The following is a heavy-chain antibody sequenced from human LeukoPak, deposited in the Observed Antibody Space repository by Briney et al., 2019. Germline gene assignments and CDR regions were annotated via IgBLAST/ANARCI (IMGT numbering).Heavy chain of an antibody. D-gene: IGHD3-10*01. Sequence: PGGSLRLSCAASGFTFSSYAMSWVRQAPGKGLEWVSAISGSGGSTYYADSVKGRFTISRDNSKNTLYLQMNSLRAEDTAVYYCAKRGSGSYYPDSFDYWGQGTLVTVSS. CDR2: ISGSGGST. J-gene: IGHJ4*02. CDR1: GFTFSSYA. CDR3: AKRGSGSYYPDSFDY. V-gene: IGHV3-23*01.